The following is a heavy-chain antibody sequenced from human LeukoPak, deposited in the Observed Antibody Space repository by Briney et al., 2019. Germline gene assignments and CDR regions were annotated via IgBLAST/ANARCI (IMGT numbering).Heavy chain of an antibody. CDR1: GFTFSSYS. Sequence: GGSLRLSCAASGFTFSSYSMNWVRQAPGKGLEWVSSISSSSSYIYYADSVKGRFTISRDNAKNSLYLQMNSLRAEDTAVYYCARGRPMVRGVLDYWGQGTLVTVSS. CDR3: ARGRPMVRGVLDY. D-gene: IGHD3-10*01. CDR2: ISSSSSYI. J-gene: IGHJ4*02. V-gene: IGHV3-21*01.